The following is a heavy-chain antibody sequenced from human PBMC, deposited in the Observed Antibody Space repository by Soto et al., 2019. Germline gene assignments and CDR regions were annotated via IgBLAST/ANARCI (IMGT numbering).Heavy chain of an antibody. J-gene: IGHJ4*02. V-gene: IGHV3-72*01. D-gene: IGHD3-22*01. CDR3: ARGLYDGSGYYSDY. CDR1: GFTFSDHY. CDR2: TRNKANSYTT. Sequence: GSPRLSCAASGFTFSDHYMDWVRQAPGKGLEWVGRTRNKANSYTTEYAASVKGRFTISRDDSKNSMYLRMNSLKTEDTAVYYCARGLYDGSGYYSDYWGQGTLVTVSS.